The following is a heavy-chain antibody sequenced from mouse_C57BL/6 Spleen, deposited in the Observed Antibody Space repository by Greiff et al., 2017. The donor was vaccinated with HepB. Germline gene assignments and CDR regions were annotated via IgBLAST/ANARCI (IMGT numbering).Heavy chain of an antibody. V-gene: IGHV1-53*01. CDR1: GYTFTSYW. CDR2: INPSNGGT. CDR3: ARDYYDYDGYYAMDY. Sequence: QVQLQQPGTELVKPGASVKLSCKASGYTFTSYWMHWVKLRPGQGLEWIGNINPSNGGTNYNEKFKSKATLTVDKSSSTAYMQLSSLTSEDSAVYYCARDYYDYDGYYAMDYWGQGTSVTVSS. D-gene: IGHD2-4*01. J-gene: IGHJ4*01.